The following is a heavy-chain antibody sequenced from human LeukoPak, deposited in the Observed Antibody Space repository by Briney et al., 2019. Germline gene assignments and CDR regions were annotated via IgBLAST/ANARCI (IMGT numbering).Heavy chain of an antibody. CDR2: IKQDGSEK. D-gene: IGHD3-22*01. CDR1: GFTFSTSW. V-gene: IGHV3-7*02. CDR3: GNTMMEGFDI. J-gene: IGHJ3*02. Sequence: QPGGSLRLSCSASGFTFSTSWMTWVRQAPGKGLEWVANIKQDGSEKNYVDSVKGRFTISRDNVKNSVYLQMNSLRGEDTAGYYCGNTMMEGFDIWGQGTLVTVSS.